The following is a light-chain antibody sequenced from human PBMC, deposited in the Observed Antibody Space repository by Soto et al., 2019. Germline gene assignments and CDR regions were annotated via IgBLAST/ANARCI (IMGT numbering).Light chain of an antibody. CDR3: QQYNSFPIT. CDR2: TAS. CDR1: QSISSW. J-gene: IGKJ5*01. V-gene: IGKV1-5*03. Sequence: DIQMTQSPSTLSASVGDRVTITCRASQSISSWLAWYQQKPGKAPKVLIYTASSLESGVPSRFSGSGSGTEVTLTISSLQPDDFATYYCQQYNSFPITFGQGTRLEIK.